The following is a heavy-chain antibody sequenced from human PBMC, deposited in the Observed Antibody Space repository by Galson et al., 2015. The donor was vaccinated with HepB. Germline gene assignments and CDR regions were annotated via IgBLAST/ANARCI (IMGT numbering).Heavy chain of an antibody. J-gene: IGHJ4*02. V-gene: IGHV3-7*01. D-gene: IGHD6-6*01. CDR3: ARDRASSGY. Sequence: SLRLSCAASGFTFSSYWMSWVRRAPGKGLEWVANIKQDGSEKYYVDSVKGRFTISKDNSKNTLYLQMNSLRAEDTAVYYCARDRASSGYWGQGTLVTVSS. CDR1: GFTFSSYW. CDR2: IKQDGSEK.